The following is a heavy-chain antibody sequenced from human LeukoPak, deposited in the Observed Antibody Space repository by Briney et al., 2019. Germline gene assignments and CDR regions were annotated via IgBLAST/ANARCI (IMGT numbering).Heavy chain of an antibody. V-gene: IGHV4-34*01. J-gene: IGHJ5*02. D-gene: IGHD3-22*01. CDR1: GGSFSGYY. CDR2: INHSGST. CDR3: ARETRGSAYYYDSSGSFTWFDP. Sequence: SETLSLTCAVYGGSFSGYYWSWIRQPPGKGLEWIGEINHSGSTNYNPSLKSRVTISVDTSKNQFSLKLSSVTAADTAVYYCARETRGSAYYYDSSGSFTWFDPWGQGTLVTVSS.